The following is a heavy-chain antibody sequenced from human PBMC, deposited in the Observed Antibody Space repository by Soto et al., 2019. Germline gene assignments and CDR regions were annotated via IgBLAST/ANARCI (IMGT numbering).Heavy chain of an antibody. Sequence: SVKVSCRASGGTFSSYAISWVRQAPGQGLEWMGGIIPIFGTANYAQKFQGRVTITADESTSTAYMELSSLRSEDTAVYYCAREASYSSGRKPFDYWGQGTLVTVSS. D-gene: IGHD6-19*01. V-gene: IGHV1-69*13. CDR2: IIPIFGTA. CDR3: AREASYSSGRKPFDY. J-gene: IGHJ4*02. CDR1: GGTFSSYA.